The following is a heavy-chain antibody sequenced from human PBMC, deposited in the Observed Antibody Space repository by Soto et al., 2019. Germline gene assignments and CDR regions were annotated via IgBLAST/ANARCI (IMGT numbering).Heavy chain of an antibody. CDR1: GFTFSSYA. D-gene: IGHD3-3*01. CDR3: ARSRITIFGVDNFDC. Sequence: EVQLLESGGGLVQPGGSLRLSCAASGFTFSSYAMSWVRQAAGKGLEWVSAISGSGGSTYYADSVKGRFTISRDNSKNTLYLQMNSLRAEDTAVYYCARSRITIFGVDNFDCWGQGTLVTVSS. V-gene: IGHV3-23*01. J-gene: IGHJ4*02. CDR2: ISGSGGST.